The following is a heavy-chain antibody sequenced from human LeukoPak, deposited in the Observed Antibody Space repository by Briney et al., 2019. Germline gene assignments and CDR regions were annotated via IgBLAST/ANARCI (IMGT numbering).Heavy chain of an antibody. Sequence: PGGSLRLSCAASGFTFDDYAMHWVRQAPGKGLEWVSLISGDGGSTYYADSVKGRFTISRDNSKNTLYLQMNSLRAEDTAVYYCASRPSELIRDYWGQGTLVTV. J-gene: IGHJ4*02. D-gene: IGHD3-10*01. CDR2: ISGDGGST. CDR3: ASRPSELIRDY. CDR1: GFTFDDYA. V-gene: IGHV3-43*02.